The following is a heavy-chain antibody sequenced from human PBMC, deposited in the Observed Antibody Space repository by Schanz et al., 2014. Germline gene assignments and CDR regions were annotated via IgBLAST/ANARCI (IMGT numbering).Heavy chain of an antibody. CDR1: GFTFSGFW. Sequence: EVQLAESGGGLVQPGGSLRLSCAASGFTFSGFWMTWVRQAPGKGLEWVANIKKDGSEKYYVDSVKGRFTISRDNAKNAQFLQMNSLRPEDTAVYYCARGRVLEAWGQGTRVTVSS. CDR2: IKKDGSEK. D-gene: IGHD1-1*01. V-gene: IGHV3-7*01. CDR3: ARGRVLEA. J-gene: IGHJ5*02.